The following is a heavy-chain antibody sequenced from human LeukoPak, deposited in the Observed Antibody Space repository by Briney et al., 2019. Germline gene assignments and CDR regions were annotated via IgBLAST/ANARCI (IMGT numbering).Heavy chain of an antibody. D-gene: IGHD3-16*02. CDR3: AIVGSIGQYDYVWGSYRSDWYFDL. Sequence: GESLKISCKGSGYSFTSYWIGWVRQMPGKGVEWMGIIYPGYSDTRYSPSFQGQVPISADKSISTAYLQWSSLKASDTAIYYCAIVGSIGQYDYVWGSYRSDWYFDLWGRGTLVTVSS. J-gene: IGHJ2*01. CDR2: IYPGYSDT. CDR1: GYSFTSYW. V-gene: IGHV5-51*01.